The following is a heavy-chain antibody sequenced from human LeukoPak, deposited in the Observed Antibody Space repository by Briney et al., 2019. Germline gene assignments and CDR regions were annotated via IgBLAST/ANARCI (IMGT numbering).Heavy chain of an antibody. CDR3: ARVGGAWYSGY. CDR2: ISYDGSNK. D-gene: IGHD2-15*01. Sequence: GGSLRLSCAASGFTFSSYAMHWVRQAPGKGLEWVAVISYDGSNKYYADSVKGRFTISRDNSKNTLYLQMNSLRAEDTAVYYCARVGGAWYSGYWGQGTLVTVSS. CDR1: GFTFSSYA. J-gene: IGHJ4*02. V-gene: IGHV3-30*14.